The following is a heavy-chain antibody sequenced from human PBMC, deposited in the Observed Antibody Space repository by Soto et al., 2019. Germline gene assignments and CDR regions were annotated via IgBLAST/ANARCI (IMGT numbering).Heavy chain of an antibody. D-gene: IGHD2-2*01. J-gene: IGHJ4*02. CDR2: ISYDGSNK. CDR1: GFTFSSYG. CDR3: ARGEGLPSSTSSYFDY. V-gene: IGHV3-30*03. Sequence: GGSLRLSCAASGFTFSSYGMHWVRQAPGKGLEWVAVISYDGSNKYYADSVKGRFTISRDNSKNTLYLQMNSLRAEDTAVYYCARGEGLPSSTSSYFDYWGQGTLVTVSS.